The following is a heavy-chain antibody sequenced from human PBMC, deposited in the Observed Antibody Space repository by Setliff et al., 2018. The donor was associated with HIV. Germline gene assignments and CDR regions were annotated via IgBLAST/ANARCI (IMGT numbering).Heavy chain of an antibody. J-gene: IGHJ4*02. CDR3: ASVLRYYGSGSYPFGY. Sequence: GGSLRLSCAASGFIFSNYRMNWVRQAPGKGLEWVSSISSSSTYTFYADSVKGRFTISRDNDKNSVHLQMTSLRAEDTAVYYCASVLRYYGSGSYPFGYWGQGTLVTVSS. V-gene: IGHV3-21*01. CDR1: GFIFSNYR. CDR2: ISSSSTYT. D-gene: IGHD3-10*01.